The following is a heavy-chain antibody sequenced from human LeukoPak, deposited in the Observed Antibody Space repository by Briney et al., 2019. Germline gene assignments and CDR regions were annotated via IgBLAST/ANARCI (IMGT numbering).Heavy chain of an antibody. J-gene: IGHJ4*02. CDR1: GGSISSYY. Sequence: PSETLSLTCTVSGGSISSYYWSWIRQPPGKGLEWVGYIYYSGSTNYNPSLKSRVTISVDTSKNQFSLKQSSVTAADTAVYYCARVRNGVSMPSFDYWGQGTLVTVSS. D-gene: IGHD2-2*01. V-gene: IGHV4-59*01. CDR2: IYYSGST. CDR3: ARVRNGVSMPSFDY.